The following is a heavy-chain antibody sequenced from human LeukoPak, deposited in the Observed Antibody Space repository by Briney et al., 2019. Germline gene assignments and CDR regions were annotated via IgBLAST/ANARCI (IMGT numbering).Heavy chain of an antibody. CDR1: GYTFTGYY. CDR3: ARGKWLGGPFDY. Sequence: ASVKVSCKASGYTFTGYYMHWVRQAPGQGLEWMGWINPNSGGTNYAQKFQGRVTTTRDTSISTAYMELSRLRSDDTAVYYCARGKWLGGPFDYWGQGTLVTVSS. V-gene: IGHV1-2*02. CDR2: INPNSGGT. D-gene: IGHD6-19*01. J-gene: IGHJ4*02.